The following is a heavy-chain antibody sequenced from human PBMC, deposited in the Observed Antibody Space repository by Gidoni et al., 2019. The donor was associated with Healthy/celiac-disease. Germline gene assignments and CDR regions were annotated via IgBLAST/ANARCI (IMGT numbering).Heavy chain of an antibody. CDR1: GFTFRSYA. D-gene: IGHD1-26*01. V-gene: IGHV3-30*04. Sequence: QVQLVESGGGVVQPGRSLRPACAAPGFTFRSYAMHWVGQAPGKGLEWVAVISYDGRNKYYADSVKGRFTISRDNSKNTLYLQMNSLRAEDTAVYYCARDPGRRELLLWFDPWGQGTLVTVSS. CDR2: ISYDGRNK. J-gene: IGHJ5*02. CDR3: ARDPGRRELLLWFDP.